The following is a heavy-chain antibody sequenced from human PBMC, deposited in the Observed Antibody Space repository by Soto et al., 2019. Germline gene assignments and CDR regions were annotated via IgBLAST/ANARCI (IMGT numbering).Heavy chain of an antibody. V-gene: IGHV2-5*02. D-gene: IGHD6-13*01. Sequence: QITLKESGPTLVRPTQTLTLTCTFSGFSLDTSGVGVGWIRQPPGKALEWLALIYWADDKQYSPSPKNRVTVPKATSKNQVVLTTPNIDPVDTATYYCAHRRPAADTFDYWGQGTLVTVSS. J-gene: IGHJ4*02. CDR1: GFSLDTSGVG. CDR2: IYWADDK. CDR3: AHRRPAADTFDY.